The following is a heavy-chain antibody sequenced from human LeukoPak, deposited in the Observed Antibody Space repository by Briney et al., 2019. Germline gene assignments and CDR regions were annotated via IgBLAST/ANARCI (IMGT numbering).Heavy chain of an antibody. CDR2: ISGSGGST. J-gene: IGHJ4*02. CDR1: GFTFSTNF. D-gene: IGHD3-9*01. V-gene: IGHV3-23*01. CDR3: AKEGVLRYSPHFDY. Sequence: GGSLRLSCAASGFTFSTNFMSWVRQAPGKGLEWVSAISGSGGSTYYADSVKGRFTISRDNSKNTLYLQMNSLRAEDTAVYYCAKEGVLRYSPHFDYWGQGTLVTVSS.